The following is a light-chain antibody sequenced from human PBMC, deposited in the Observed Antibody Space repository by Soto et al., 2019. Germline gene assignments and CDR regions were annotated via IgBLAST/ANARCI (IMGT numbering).Light chain of an antibody. V-gene: IGLV2-14*01. CDR3: SSYASNTTL. CDR1: SSDVGGYNY. Sequence: QSVLTQPASVSGSPGQSITISCTGTSSDVGGYNYVSWYQQHPGKAPKLMIYEVSNRPSGLSNRFSGSKSGNTASLTISGLQAEDEADYDCSSYASNTTLFGGGTKLTVL. CDR2: EVS. J-gene: IGLJ3*02.